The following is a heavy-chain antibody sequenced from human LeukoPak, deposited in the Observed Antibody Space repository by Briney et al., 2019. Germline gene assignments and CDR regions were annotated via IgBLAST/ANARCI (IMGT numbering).Heavy chain of an antibody. CDR3: ARHSRGYDSEFGY. V-gene: IGHV4-59*08. Sequence: PSETLSLTCTVSGDSIITYYWSWIRQPPGKGLEWIGYMYCSGSTNYNPSLKSRVTISVDKSRNQFSLTLSSVTAADTAVYYCARHSRGYDSEFGYWGQGTLVTVSS. CDR1: GDSIITYY. J-gene: IGHJ4*02. CDR2: MYCSGST. D-gene: IGHD5-12*01.